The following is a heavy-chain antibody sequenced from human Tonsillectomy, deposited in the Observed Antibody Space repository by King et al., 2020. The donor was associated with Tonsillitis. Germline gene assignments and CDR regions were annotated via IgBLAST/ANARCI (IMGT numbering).Heavy chain of an antibody. D-gene: IGHD4-17*01. CDR1: GGTFSSYA. V-gene: IGHV1-69*01. Sequence: VQLVESGAEVKKPGSSVKVSCKASGGTFSSYAISWVRQAPGQGLEWMGGIIPIFGTANYAQKFQGRVTITADESTSTAYMELSSLRSEDTAGYYCARVRTTVKSANYFDTCGPGALVTVSS. CDR2: IIPIFGTA. CDR3: ARVRTTVKSANYFDT. J-gene: IGHJ4*02.